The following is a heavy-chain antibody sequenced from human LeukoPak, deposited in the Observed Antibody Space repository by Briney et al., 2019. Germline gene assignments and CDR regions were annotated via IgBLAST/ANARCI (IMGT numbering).Heavy chain of an antibody. CDR2: IEGDGTGT. J-gene: IGHJ6*04. Sequence: PGGSLRLSCAASGFTFGGNWMHWVRQAPGKGLVWVSRIEGDGTGTVYADSVKGRFTISRDNAKNTLYLQMNSLRAEDTAVYYCTRDYYYRMDVWGKGTTVTVSS. V-gene: IGHV3-74*01. CDR1: GFTFGGNW. CDR3: TRDYYYRMDV.